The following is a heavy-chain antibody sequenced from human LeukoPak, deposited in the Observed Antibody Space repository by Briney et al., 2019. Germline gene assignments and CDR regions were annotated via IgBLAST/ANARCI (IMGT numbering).Heavy chain of an antibody. J-gene: IGHJ3*01. Sequence: PGRSLRPSCAASGFIFRSYPMHWVRQAPGKGLEWVAVVSYDGSGENYADSVNGRFTISRDNSKNTLYLQMNSLGAEDTAVFYCARDGVGTAFDLWGQGTMVTVSS. CDR1: GFIFRSYP. CDR3: ARDGVGTAFDL. CDR2: VSYDGSGE. D-gene: IGHD1-26*01. V-gene: IGHV3-30*01.